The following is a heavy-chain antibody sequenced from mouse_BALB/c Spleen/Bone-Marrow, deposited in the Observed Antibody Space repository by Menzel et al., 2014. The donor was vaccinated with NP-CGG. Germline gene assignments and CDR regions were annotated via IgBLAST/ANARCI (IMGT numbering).Heavy chain of an antibody. V-gene: IGHV1-67*01. J-gene: IGHJ3*01. D-gene: IGHD2-4*01. CDR2: ISTYSGNT. CDR3: ARGIYYDSTWFAY. CDR1: GCTFTDYA. Sequence: QVQLKESGPELVRPGVSVKISCKGSGCTFTDYAMHWVKQSHAKSLEWIGVISTYSGNTNYNQKFKGKATMTVDKSSSTAYMEFARLTSEDSAIYYCARGIYYDSTWFAYRGQGTLVTVSA.